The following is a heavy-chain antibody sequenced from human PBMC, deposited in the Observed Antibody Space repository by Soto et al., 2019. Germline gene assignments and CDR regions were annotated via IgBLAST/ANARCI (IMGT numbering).Heavy chain of an antibody. CDR1: GFSFSSYG. D-gene: IGHD6-19*01. V-gene: IGHV3-30*18. J-gene: IGHJ4*02. CDR3: AKDPQRQGVAATGYFDY. Sequence: PGGSLRLSCAASGFSFSSYGMHWVRQAPGKGLEWVAVISYDGSNKYYGDSVKGRFTISRDNSKNTLYLQMNSLSAEDTAVFYCAKDPQRQGVAATGYFDYWGQGTLVTVSS. CDR2: ISYDGSNK.